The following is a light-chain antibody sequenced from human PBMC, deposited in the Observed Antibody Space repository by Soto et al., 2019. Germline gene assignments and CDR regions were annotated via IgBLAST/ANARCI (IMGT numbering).Light chain of an antibody. Sequence: LTQPPSASGSPGQSVTISCTGTSGDVDYNYVSWYQQYPDKAPKLMIYKVSGRPSGVPDRFSGSKSGNTAFLTVSGLQPEDEADYYCSSYIRSNNFVFGTGTKVTVL. J-gene: IGLJ1*01. CDR3: SSYIRSNNFV. CDR1: SGDVDYNY. V-gene: IGLV2-8*01. CDR2: KVS.